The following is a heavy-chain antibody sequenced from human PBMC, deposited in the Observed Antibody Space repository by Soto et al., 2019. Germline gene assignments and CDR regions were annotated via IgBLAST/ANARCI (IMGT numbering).Heavy chain of an antibody. CDR2: ISESGDIT. Sequence: EVQLVESGGDLVQPGGSLRLSCAASGFTFSTYWMQWVRQVPGEGLVWVSSISESGDITVYADSVKGRFTISRDNAKNTLYLQMYGLRVEYTAIYYCSREYYSSGTHWGQGTLVTVST. CDR3: SREYYSSGTH. J-gene: IGHJ1*01. CDR1: GFTFSTYW. D-gene: IGHD3-10*01. V-gene: IGHV3-74*01.